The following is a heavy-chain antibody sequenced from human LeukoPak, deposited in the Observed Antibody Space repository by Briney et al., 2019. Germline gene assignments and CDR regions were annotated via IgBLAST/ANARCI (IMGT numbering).Heavy chain of an antibody. J-gene: IGHJ6*02. CDR3: ARAGYDILGYYYGMDV. Sequence: GGSLRLSCAASGFTVSSNYMSWVRQAPGKGLEWVSVIYCGGSTYYADSVKGRFTISRDNSKNTLYLQMNSLRAEDTAVYYRARAGYDILGYYYGMDVCGQGTTVTVSS. V-gene: IGHV3-53*01. CDR1: GFTVSSNY. D-gene: IGHD3-9*01. CDR2: IYCGGST.